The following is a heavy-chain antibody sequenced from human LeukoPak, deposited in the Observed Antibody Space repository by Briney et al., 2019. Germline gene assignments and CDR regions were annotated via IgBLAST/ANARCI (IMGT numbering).Heavy chain of an antibody. CDR3: ARADIVRTYYYYGMDV. J-gene: IGHJ6*04. Sequence: GGSLRLSCAASGFTFSSYEMNGVRQAPGKGLEWVSYISSSGGTIYYADSVKGRFTISRDNAKNSLYLQMNSLRAEDTAVYYCARADIVRTYYYYGMDVWGKGTTVTVSS. V-gene: IGHV3-48*03. D-gene: IGHD2-8*01. CDR2: ISSSGGTI. CDR1: GFTFSSYE.